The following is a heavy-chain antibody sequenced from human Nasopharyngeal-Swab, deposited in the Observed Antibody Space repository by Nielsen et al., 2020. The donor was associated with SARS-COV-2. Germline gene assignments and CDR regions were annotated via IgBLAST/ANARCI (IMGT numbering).Heavy chain of an antibody. V-gene: IGHV3-13*01. CDR1: GFTFSRFD. CDR2: IGTAGDT. J-gene: IGHJ6*03. CDR3: TRTLSASYMDV. Sequence: GESLKISCAASGFTFSRFDMHWVRQVMGKGLEWVSAIGTAGDTYYPSSMKGRFTISRGDAENILYLQMNSLRAEDTAVYYCTRTLSASYMDVWGKGTTVTVSS.